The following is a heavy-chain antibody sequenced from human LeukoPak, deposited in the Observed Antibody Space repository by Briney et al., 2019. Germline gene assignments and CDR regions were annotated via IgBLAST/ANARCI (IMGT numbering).Heavy chain of an antibody. V-gene: IGHV3-30*02. J-gene: IGHJ3*02. CDR1: GVTFSSYG. D-gene: IGHD2-2*01. CDR2: IRYDGSNK. Sequence: GGSLRLSCAASGVTFSSYGLHWVRQAPGKGLEWVAFIRYDGSNKYYADSVKGRFTISRDNSKNTLYLQMNSLRAEDTAVYYCAKLSFGGSRSVVVVPAATFGRDAFDIWGQGTMVTVSS. CDR3: AKLSFGGSRSVVVVPAATFGRDAFDI.